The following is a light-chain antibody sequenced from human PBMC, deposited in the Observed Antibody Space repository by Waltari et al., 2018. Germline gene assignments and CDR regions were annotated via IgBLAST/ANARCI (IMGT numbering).Light chain of an antibody. CDR1: QSLVDSDGHTY. J-gene: IGKJ1*01. Sequence: DVVMTQSPPSLPVTLGQPASISCRSRQSLVDSDGHTYLNWFHQRPGKSPRRLIYKVSYRDSGVPDRFSGSGSGTDFTLKISRVEAEDVGVYYCMQGTQWPWTFGQGTKVEIK. V-gene: IGKV2-30*01. CDR3: MQGTQWPWT. CDR2: KVS.